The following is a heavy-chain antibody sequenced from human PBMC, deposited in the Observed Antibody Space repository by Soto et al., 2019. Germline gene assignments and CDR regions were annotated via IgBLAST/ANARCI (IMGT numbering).Heavy chain of an antibody. V-gene: IGHV1-18*01. J-gene: IGHJ4*02. CDR1: GYTFTSYG. CDR2: ISAYNGNT. Sequence: QVPLVQSGAEVKKPGASVKVSCKASGYTFTSYGISWVRQAPGQGLEWMGWISAYNGNTNYAQKLQGRVTKTTDTRTSTACRGLRSLSSDDTAVYYGAKTIGDYGTGWFAYGGQGTLVTVSS. CDR3: AKTIGDYGTGWFAY. D-gene: IGHD4-17*01.